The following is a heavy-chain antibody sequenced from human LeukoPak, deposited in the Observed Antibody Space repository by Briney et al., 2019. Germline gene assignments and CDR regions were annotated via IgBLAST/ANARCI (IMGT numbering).Heavy chain of an antibody. CDR1: GFAFSSYS. Sequence: GGSLRLSCAASGFAFSSYSMNWVRQAPGKGLEWVSSISSSSSYIYYADTAKGRFTISRDNAKNLLYLQMNSLRAEDTAVYYCAREYSYGLDYWGQGTLVTVSS. V-gene: IGHV3-21*01. CDR2: ISSSSSYI. CDR3: AREYSYGLDY. J-gene: IGHJ4*02. D-gene: IGHD5-18*01.